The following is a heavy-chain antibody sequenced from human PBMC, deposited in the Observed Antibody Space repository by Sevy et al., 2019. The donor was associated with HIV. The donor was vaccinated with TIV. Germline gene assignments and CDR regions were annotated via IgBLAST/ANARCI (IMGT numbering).Heavy chain of an antibody. V-gene: IGHV3-21*01. D-gene: IGHD3-10*01. CDR1: GFTFNSYT. Sequence: GGSLRLSCTASGFTFNSYTMNWVRQAPGKGLEWVSSISFSNNYIYYADSVKGRFTLSRDNARNSLFLQMNSLRVEDTALYYCARPYGSGSWEAFDLWGRGTLVTVSS. J-gene: IGHJ3*01. CDR3: ARPYGSGSWEAFDL. CDR2: ISFSNNYI.